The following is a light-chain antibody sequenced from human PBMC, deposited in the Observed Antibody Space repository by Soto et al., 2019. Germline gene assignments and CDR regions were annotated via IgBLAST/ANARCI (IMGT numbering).Light chain of an antibody. CDR1: QSISSW. Sequence: DIPMTQSPSTLSASVGDRVTITCRVSQSISSWLAWYQQKPGKAPKLLIYDASSLESGVPSRFSGSGSGSEFTLTISSLQPDDFATYYCQQYNSYSVTFGPGTKVDIK. CDR3: QQYNSYSVT. CDR2: DAS. V-gene: IGKV1-5*01. J-gene: IGKJ3*01.